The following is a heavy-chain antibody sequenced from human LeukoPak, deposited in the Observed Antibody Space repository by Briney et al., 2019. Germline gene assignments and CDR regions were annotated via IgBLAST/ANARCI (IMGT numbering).Heavy chain of an antibody. Sequence: GGSLRLSCAASGFTFSSYAMSWVRQAPGKGLEWVSAISGSGGSTYYADSVKGRFTISRDNSKNTLYLQMNSLRAEDTAVYYCAKGRLIVGATRVDYWGQGTLVTVSS. J-gene: IGHJ4*02. V-gene: IGHV3-23*01. CDR1: GFTFSSYA. D-gene: IGHD1-26*01. CDR2: ISGSGGST. CDR3: AKGRLIVGATRVDY.